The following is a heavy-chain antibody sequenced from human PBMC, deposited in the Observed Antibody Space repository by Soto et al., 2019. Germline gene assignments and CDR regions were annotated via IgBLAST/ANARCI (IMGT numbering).Heavy chain of an antibody. V-gene: IGHV3-53*02. J-gene: IGHJ6*02. CDR1: GFTVSSNY. CDR2: IYSGGST. CDR3: ARDLNPSYYYGSGSYRGGMDV. D-gene: IGHD3-10*01. Sequence: EVQLVETGGGLIQPGGSLRLSCAASGFTVSSNYMSWVRQAPGKGLEWVSVIYSGGSTYYADSVKGRFTISRDNSKNTLYLQMNSLRAEGTAVYYCARDLNPSYYYGSGSYRGGMDVWGQGTTVTVSS.